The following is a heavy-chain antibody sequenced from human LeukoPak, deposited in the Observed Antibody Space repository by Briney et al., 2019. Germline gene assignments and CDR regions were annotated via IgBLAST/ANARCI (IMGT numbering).Heavy chain of an antibody. V-gene: IGHV4-39*07. CDR2: IHYTGST. CDR1: GDSISSHNYY. D-gene: IGHD5-24*01. Sequence: SETLSLTCTVSGDSISSHNYYWGWIRQPPGKGLEWIASIHYTGSTYYNPSHKSRVTISVDTSKNQFSLKLSSVTAADTAVYYPAANMAGEYGYVRWRWNPGGGEPPLTVSS. J-gene: IGHJ5*02. CDR3: AANMAGEYGYVRWRWNP.